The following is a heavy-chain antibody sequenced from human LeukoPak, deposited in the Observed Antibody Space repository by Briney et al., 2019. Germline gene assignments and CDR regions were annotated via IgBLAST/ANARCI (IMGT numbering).Heavy chain of an antibody. CDR3: AKDHSSGWYGAFDI. J-gene: IGHJ3*02. CDR2: ISYDGSNK. CDR1: GFTFSSYG. Sequence: GGSLRLSCAASGFTFSSYGMHWVRQAPGKGLEWVAVISYDGSNKYYADSVKGRFTISRDNSKNTLYLQMNSLRAEDTAVYYCAKDHSSGWYGAFDIWGQGTMVTVSS. V-gene: IGHV3-30*18. D-gene: IGHD6-19*01.